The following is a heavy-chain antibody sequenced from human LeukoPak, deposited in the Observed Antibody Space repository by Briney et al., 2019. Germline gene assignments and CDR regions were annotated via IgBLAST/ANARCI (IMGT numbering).Heavy chain of an antibody. Sequence: SETLSLTCTVSGGSISSGDYYWSWIRQPPGKGLEWIGYIYYSGSTYYNPSLKSRVTISVDTSKNQFSLKLSSVTAADTAVYYCARQTPAWSGSGSYSDYWGQGTLVTVSS. V-gene: IGHV4-30-4*08. CDR3: ARQTPAWSGSGSYSDY. J-gene: IGHJ4*02. CDR1: GGSISSGDYY. CDR2: IYYSGST. D-gene: IGHD3-10*01.